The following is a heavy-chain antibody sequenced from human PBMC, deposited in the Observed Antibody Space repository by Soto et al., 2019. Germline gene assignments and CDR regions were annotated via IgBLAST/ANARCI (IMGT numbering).Heavy chain of an antibody. D-gene: IGHD5-18*01. V-gene: IGHV3-53*02. CDR2: IYSGGST. CDR1: GFTVSSNY. J-gene: IGHJ4*02. Sequence: EVQLVETGGGLIQPGGSLRLSCAASGFTVSSNYMSWVRQAPGKGLEWVSVIYSGGSTYYADSVKGLFTISRDNSKNTLYLQMNSLRAEDKAVYYCASYSYGLYYFDYWGEGTLVTVSS. CDR3: ASYSYGLYYFDY.